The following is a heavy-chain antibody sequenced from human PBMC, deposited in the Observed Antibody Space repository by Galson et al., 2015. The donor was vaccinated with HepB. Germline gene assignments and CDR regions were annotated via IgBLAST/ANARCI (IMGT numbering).Heavy chain of an antibody. CDR3: ARDYDILTGEFDY. J-gene: IGHJ4*02. V-gene: IGHV3-21*01. CDR2: ISSSSSYI. Sequence: SLRLSCAASGFTFSSYSMNWVRQAPGKGLEWVSSISSSSSYIYYADSVKGRFTISRDNAKNSLYLQMNSLRAEDTAVYYCARDYDILTGEFDYWGQGTLVTVSS. CDR1: GFTFSSYS. D-gene: IGHD3-9*01.